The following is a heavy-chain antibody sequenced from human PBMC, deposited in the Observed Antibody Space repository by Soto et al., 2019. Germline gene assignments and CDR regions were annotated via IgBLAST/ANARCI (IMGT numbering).Heavy chain of an antibody. Sequence: SETLSLTCTVSGGSISSSTYYWGWIRQPPGKGLEWIGSISYSGSTYYNPSLKSRVTMSVDTSKNQFSLKLSSVTAGDTAVYYCASHRVVVGGVVRSTFDYWGQGTLVTVSS. CDR1: GGSISSSTYY. J-gene: IGHJ4*02. CDR3: ASHRVVVGGVVRSTFDY. D-gene: IGHD3-10*01. CDR2: ISYSGST. V-gene: IGHV4-39*01.